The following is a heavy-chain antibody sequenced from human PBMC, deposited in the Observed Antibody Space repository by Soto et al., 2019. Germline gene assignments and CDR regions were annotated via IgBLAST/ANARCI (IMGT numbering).Heavy chain of an antibody. J-gene: IGHJ6*02. CDR2: ISGSGGST. V-gene: IGHV3-23*01. Sequence: GGSLRLSCAASGFTFSDYFMSWVRQAPGKGLEWVSAISGSGGSTYYADSVKGRFTISRDNSKNTLYLQMNSLRAEDTAVYYCAKDELVVVVAATEYYYYGMDVWGQGTTVTVSS. D-gene: IGHD2-15*01. CDR1: GFTFSDYF. CDR3: AKDELVVVVAATEYYYYGMDV.